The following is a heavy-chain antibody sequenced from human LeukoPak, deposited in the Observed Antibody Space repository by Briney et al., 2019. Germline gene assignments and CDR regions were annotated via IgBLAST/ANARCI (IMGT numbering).Heavy chain of an antibody. CDR2: ISSSSYI. CDR3: ASEAPHGGFDY. J-gene: IGHJ4*02. Sequence: GGSLRLSCAASGFTFSSYSMNWVRQAPGKGLEWVSSISSSSYIYYADSVKGRFTISRDNAKNSLYLQMNSLRAEDTAVYYCASEAPHGGFDYWGQGTLVTVSS. CDR1: GFTFSSYS. V-gene: IGHV3-21*01. D-gene: IGHD3-10*01.